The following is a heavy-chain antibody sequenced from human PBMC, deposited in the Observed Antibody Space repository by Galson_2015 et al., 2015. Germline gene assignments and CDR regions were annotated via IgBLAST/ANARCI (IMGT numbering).Heavy chain of an antibody. CDR1: GVTFSTSS. V-gene: IGHV3-48*01. CDR2: VRSRNITI. D-gene: IGHD2-8*01. Sequence: SPRLSCSASGVTFSTSSMIWICQARATRPQWFTNVRSRNITIYYADSVKVCFTISRDNAENSLYLQLSSLRAEDTAVYYCARDGVYSTAYFDYWGQGALVTVSS. J-gene: IGHJ4*02. CDR3: ARDGVYSTAYFDY.